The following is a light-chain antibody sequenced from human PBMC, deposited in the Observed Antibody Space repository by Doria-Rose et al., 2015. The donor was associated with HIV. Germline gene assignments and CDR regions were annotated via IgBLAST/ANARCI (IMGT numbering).Light chain of an antibody. V-gene: IGKV3-20*01. Sequence: TQSPGTLSLSPGERATLSCRASQRVKSSYLAWYQQKPGQAPRLLIYGASTRATGIPDRFSGSGSGTDFTLTISRLEPEDVAVYCCQQYGTSRGTFGQGTRLEIK. CDR1: QRVKSSY. J-gene: IGKJ5*01. CDR2: GAS. CDR3: QQYGTSRGT.